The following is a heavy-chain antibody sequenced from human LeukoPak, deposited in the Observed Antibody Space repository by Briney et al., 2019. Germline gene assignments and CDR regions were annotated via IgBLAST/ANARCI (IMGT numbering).Heavy chain of an antibody. J-gene: IGHJ5*02. Sequence: GESLKISCKGSGYSFTTYWIGWVRQMPGKGLEWMGIIYGGDSDIRYSPSFQGQVTISVDKSISTAYLQWSSLKASDTAMYYCARNHHSWDWFDPWGQGTLVTVSS. CDR3: ARNHHSWDWFDP. CDR1: GYSFTTYW. CDR2: IYGGDSDI. V-gene: IGHV5-51*01. D-gene: IGHD6-13*01.